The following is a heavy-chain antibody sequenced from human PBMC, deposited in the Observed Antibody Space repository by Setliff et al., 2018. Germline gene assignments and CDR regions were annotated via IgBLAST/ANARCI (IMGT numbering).Heavy chain of an antibody. CDR2: VSPNTGNT. V-gene: IGHV1-18*01. J-gene: IGHJ6*02. Sequence: ASVKVSCKASGYTFTDFGINWVRQAPGQGLEWMGWVSPNTGNTYSTQKFQGRVTLTTDTSTSIAYMELTSLISEDTAVYFCARDSVTLAQLERRGGFRYYDMDVWGQGTTVTVSS. CDR3: ARDSVTLAQLERRGGFRYYDMDV. CDR1: GYTFTDFG. D-gene: IGHD1-1*01.